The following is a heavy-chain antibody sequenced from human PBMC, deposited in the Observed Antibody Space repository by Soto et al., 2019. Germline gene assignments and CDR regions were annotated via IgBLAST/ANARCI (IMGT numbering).Heavy chain of an antibody. V-gene: IGHV1-18*01. Sequence: QVRLVHSETEVKKPGASVNVSCKASGYTFTSYTISWVRQAPGQGLEWMGWISANNGNTEFAQKFQDRLTMIADTTTSTAYLELRNLRPDDTAVYYCARSLPWFGPWGQGTLVAVSS. CDR1: GYTFTSYT. CDR2: ISANNGNT. CDR3: ARSLPWFGP. J-gene: IGHJ5*02.